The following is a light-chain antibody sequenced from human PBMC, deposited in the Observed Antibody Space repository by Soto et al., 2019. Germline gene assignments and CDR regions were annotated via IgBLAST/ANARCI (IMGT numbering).Light chain of an antibody. CDR1: QSITTY. CDR3: QQIYSAPLT. CDR2: AAS. J-gene: IGKJ4*01. Sequence: QSPSSLSASVGDRVTITCRASQSITTYLNWYRQKPGKAPKLLIYAASSLQSGVPSRFSGSGSETEFTLSISSLQPEDFATYFCQQIYSAPLTFGGGTKVDIK. V-gene: IGKV1-39*01.